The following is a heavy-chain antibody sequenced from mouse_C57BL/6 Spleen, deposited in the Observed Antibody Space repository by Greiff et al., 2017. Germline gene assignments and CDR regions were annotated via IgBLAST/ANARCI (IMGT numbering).Heavy chain of an antibody. V-gene: IGHV1-55*01. D-gene: IGHD5-1*01. CDR3: ARTDNAYPLDY. CDR1: GYTFTSYW. CDR2: IYPGSGST. Sequence: VQLQQPGAELVKPGASVKMSCKASGYTFTSYWITWVKQRPGQGLEWIGAIYPGSGSTNYNEKFKSKATLTVDTSSSTAYMQLSRLPSEDFAVYDCARTDNAYPLDYWGQGTTLTVSS. J-gene: IGHJ2*01.